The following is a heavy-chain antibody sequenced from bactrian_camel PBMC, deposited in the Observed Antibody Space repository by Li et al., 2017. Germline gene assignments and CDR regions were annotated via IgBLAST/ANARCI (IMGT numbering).Heavy chain of an antibody. CDR1: GFTFSSYW. CDR2: INAAGGTP. V-gene: IGHV3S1*01. Sequence: HVQLVESGGGLVQPGGSLRLSCAASGFTFSSYWMYWVRQAPGKGLEWVSFINAAGGTPTYADSVKGRFTIPRDNAKNAVYLHTNSLKFEDTAVYYCVRDLYGVGVRPQTSSFGFWGQGTQVTVS. D-gene: IGHD3*01. J-gene: IGHJ6*01. CDR3: VRDLYGVGVRPQTSSFGF.